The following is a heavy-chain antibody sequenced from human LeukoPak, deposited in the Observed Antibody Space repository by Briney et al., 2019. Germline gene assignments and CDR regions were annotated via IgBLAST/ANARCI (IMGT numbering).Heavy chain of an antibody. D-gene: IGHD5-18*01. J-gene: IGHJ4*02. CDR2: ISGSGGST. CDR3: RGSDTAIPGAFDY. CDR1: GFTFSNYG. V-gene: IGHV3-23*01. Sequence: PGGTLRLSCAASGFTFSNYGMSWVRQAPGKGLEWVSGISGSGGSTYYADSVKGRFTISRDNSKNTLYLQMNSLRAEDTAVYYCRGSDTAIPGAFDYWGQGTLVTVSS.